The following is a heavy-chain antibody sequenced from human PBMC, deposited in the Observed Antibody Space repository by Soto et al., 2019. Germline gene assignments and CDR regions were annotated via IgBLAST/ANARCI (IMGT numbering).Heavy chain of an antibody. CDR1: GFTFSRYW. CDR2: IKQDGSQK. V-gene: IGHV3-7*01. Sequence: EVQLVESGGGLVQPGGSLRLSCAAYGFTFSRYWMTWVRQAPGKGLEWVANIKQDGSQKYYVDSVKGRFTISRDNAKNSLYLQMNSLRAEDTAVYYCARVGIWNVFDIWGQGTMVTVSS. D-gene: IGHD7-27*01. CDR3: ARVGIWNVFDI. J-gene: IGHJ3*02.